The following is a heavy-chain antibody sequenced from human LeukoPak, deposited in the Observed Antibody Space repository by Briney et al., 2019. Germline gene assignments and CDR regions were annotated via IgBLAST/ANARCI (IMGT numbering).Heavy chain of an antibody. Sequence: PSETLSLTCTVSGGSISSSSYYWGWIRQPPGKGLEWIGSIYYSGSTYYNPSLKSRVTISVDTSKNQFSLKLSSVTAADTAVYCCARDRDDLSPFKYSSSWYDDPKSLGWFDPWGQGTLVTVSS. J-gene: IGHJ5*02. D-gene: IGHD6-13*01. CDR3: ARDRDDLSPFKYSSSWYDDPKSLGWFDP. V-gene: IGHV4-39*07. CDR1: GGSISSSSYY. CDR2: IYYSGST.